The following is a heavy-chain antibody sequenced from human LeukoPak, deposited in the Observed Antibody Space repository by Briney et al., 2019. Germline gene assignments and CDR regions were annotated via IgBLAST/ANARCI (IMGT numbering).Heavy chain of an antibody. CDR2: IYSGGST. CDR1: GFTVSSNY. J-gene: IGHJ3*02. V-gene: IGHV3-53*01. D-gene: IGHD1-26*01. CDR3: ARGGSYLSAFDI. Sequence: GGSLRLSCAASGFTVSSNYMSWGRQAPGEGLEWGSIIYSGGSTFYADSVKGRFTISRDNSKNTLYLQMNSLRAEDTAVYYCARGGSYLSAFDIWGQGTMVTVSS.